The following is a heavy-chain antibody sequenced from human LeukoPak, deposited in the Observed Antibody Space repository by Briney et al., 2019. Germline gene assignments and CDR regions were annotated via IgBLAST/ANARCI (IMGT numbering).Heavy chain of an antibody. V-gene: IGHV3-30*18. CDR2: ISYDGSNK. D-gene: IGHD3-22*01. Sequence: PGGSLRLSCAASGFTFSSYAMHWVRQAPGKGLEWVAVISYDGSNKYYADSVKGRFTISRDNSKNTLYLQMNSLRAEDTAVYYCAKQAGMIVDYFDYWGQGTLVTVSS. CDR3: AKQAGMIVDYFDY. CDR1: GFTFSSYA. J-gene: IGHJ4*02.